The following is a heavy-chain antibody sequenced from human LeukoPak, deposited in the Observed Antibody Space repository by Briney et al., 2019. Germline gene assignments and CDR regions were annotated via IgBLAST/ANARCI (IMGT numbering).Heavy chain of an antibody. Sequence: GGTLRLSCAASGFTFSSYGMSWVRQAPGKGLEWVSAISGSGGSTYYADSVKGRFTISRDNAKNSLYLQMSSLRAEDTAVYYCAREVWYRYDWYFDLWGRGTLVTVSS. J-gene: IGHJ2*01. D-gene: IGHD5-18*01. V-gene: IGHV3-23*01. CDR1: GFTFSSYG. CDR3: AREVWYRYDWYFDL. CDR2: ISGSGGST.